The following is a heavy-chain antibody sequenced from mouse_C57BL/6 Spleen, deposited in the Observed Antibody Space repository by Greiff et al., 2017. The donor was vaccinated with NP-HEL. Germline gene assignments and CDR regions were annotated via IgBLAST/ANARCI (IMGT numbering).Heavy chain of an antibody. D-gene: IGHD1-1*01. CDR1: GFTFSDYY. Sequence: EVQLQESEGGLVQPGRSMKLSCTASGFTFSDYYMAWVRQVPEKGLEWVANINYDGSSTYYLDSLKSRFIISRDNAKNILYLQMSSLKSEDTATYYCARDRGPPIYGSSYDAMDYWGQGTSVTVSS. V-gene: IGHV5-16*01. CDR2: INYDGSST. CDR3: ARDRGPPIYGSSYDAMDY. J-gene: IGHJ4*01.